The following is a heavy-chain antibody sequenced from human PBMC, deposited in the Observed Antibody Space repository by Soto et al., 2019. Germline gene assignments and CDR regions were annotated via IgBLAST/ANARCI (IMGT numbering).Heavy chain of an antibody. D-gene: IGHD1-26*01. Sequence: GGSLRLSCAASGFSFSIYSMHWVRQTPGRGLEWVSSINSVSNYIYYADSVKGRFTISRDNAKNSLFLQMNGLRDDDTAVYYCARDLARRIVGATYDRWGQGTQVTVS. CDR1: GFSFSIYS. J-gene: IGHJ5*02. V-gene: IGHV3-21*01. CDR2: INSVSNYI. CDR3: ARDLARRIVGATYDR.